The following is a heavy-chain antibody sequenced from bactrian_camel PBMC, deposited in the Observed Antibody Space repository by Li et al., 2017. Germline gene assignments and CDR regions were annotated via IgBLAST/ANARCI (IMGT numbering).Heavy chain of an antibody. CDR2: IFAAGDST. Sequence: HVQLVESGGGSVQAGESLKLSCAYEYEYSATCMGWFLQAPGKVREGVASIFAAGDSTYYVDSVKGRFTISKDNAQHILYLQMDSLKDEDTAVYYCAAGSSGAGYTFLRADAFPYWGQGTQVTVS. CDR1: EYEYSATC. V-gene: IGHV3S1*01. CDR3: AAGSSGAGYTFLRADAFPY. J-gene: IGHJ4*01. D-gene: IGHD1*01.